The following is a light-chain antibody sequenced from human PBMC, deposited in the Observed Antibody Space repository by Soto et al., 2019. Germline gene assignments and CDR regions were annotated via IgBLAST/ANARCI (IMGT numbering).Light chain of an antibody. CDR1: QTVSSSF. J-gene: IGKJ1*01. Sequence: EIVLTQSPGTLSLSPGERATLSCRASQTVSSSFLAWYQQKPGQAPRLLIYGASSRATGLPDRFSGSGSGTDFTLSISRLEPEDFALYYCRLYETSQWTFAQGTRVGI. V-gene: IGKV3-20*01. CDR3: RLYETSQWT. CDR2: GAS.